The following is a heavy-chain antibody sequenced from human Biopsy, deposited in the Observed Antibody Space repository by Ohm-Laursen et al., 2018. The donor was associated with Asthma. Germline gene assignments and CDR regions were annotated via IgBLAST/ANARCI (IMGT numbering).Heavy chain of an antibody. J-gene: IGHJ4*02. Sequence: SSLRLSCTASGFTFSRHALHWVRQAPGKGLEWVAVISYDGSITHYADSVKGRFTISRDNSKNTVYLDISSLRIEDTAVFYCGIVVAANPFQGDCWGQGTLVTVSS. CDR3: GIVVAANPFQGDC. CDR2: ISYDGSIT. D-gene: IGHD2-15*01. CDR1: GFTFSRHA. V-gene: IGHV3-30*03.